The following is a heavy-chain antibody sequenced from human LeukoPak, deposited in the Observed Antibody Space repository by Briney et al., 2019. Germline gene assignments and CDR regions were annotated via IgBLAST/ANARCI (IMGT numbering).Heavy chain of an antibody. CDR3: ARGMITIFGVGNWFDP. CDR2: INHSGST. CDR1: GGSFSGYY. Sequence: PSETLSLTCAVYGGSFSGYYWSWIRQPPGKGLEWIGGINHSGSTNYNPSLKSRVTISVDTSKNQFSLKLSSVTAADTAVFYCARGMITIFGVGNWFDPWGQGTLVTVSS. V-gene: IGHV4-34*01. D-gene: IGHD3-3*01. J-gene: IGHJ5*02.